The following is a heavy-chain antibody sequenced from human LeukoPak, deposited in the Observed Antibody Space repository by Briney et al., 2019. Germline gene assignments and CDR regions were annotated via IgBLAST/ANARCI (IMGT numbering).Heavy chain of an antibody. CDR3: VRLESE. J-gene: IGHJ4*02. Sequence: GGSLRLSCAASGFTFSNYWMHWVRQAPGKGLLCGSSINVDGSLTSYADSVKGRFTISRDNAKNTVYLQMSSLRVEDTAVYYCVRLESEWGQGTLVTVSS. V-gene: IGHV3-74*01. CDR2: INVDGSLT. CDR1: GFTFSNYW. D-gene: IGHD5-24*01.